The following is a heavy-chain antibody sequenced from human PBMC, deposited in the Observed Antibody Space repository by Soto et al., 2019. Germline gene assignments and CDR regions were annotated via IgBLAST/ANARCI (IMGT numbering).Heavy chain of an antibody. D-gene: IGHD3-10*01. CDR2: ISYDGSNK. V-gene: IGHV3-30*18. J-gene: IGHJ6*02. CDR1: GFTFSSYG. CDR3: VKQRLWFGELRPLDYGMDV. Sequence: PGGSLRLSCAASGFTFSSYGMHWVRQAPGKGLEWVAVISYDGSNKYYADSVKGRFTISRDNSKNTLYLQMNSLRVEDTAVYYCVKQRLWFGELRPLDYGMDVWGQGTTVTVSS.